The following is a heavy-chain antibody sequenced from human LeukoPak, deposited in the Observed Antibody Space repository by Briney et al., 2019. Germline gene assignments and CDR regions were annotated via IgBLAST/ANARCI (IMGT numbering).Heavy chain of an antibody. J-gene: IGHJ4*02. CDR1: GSSISSGYY. V-gene: IGHV4-61*02. D-gene: IGHD2-2*01. Sequence: PSETLSLTCAVSGSSISSGYYWGWIRQPAGKGLEWIGRIYTSGSTNYNPSLKSRVTISVDTSKNQFSLKLSSVTAADTAVYYCARDQHYFDYWGQGTLVTVSS. CDR3: ARDQHYFDY. CDR2: IYTSGST.